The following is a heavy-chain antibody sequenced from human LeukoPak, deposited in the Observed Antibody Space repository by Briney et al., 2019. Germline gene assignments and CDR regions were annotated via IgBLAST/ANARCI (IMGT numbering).Heavy chain of an antibody. V-gene: IGHV3-23*01. Sequence: GSLRLSCAASGFTFSSYAMSWVRQAPGKGLEWVSAISGSGGSTYYADSVKGWFTISRDNSKNTLYLQMNNLRAEDTAVYYCAKGLEYYDFWSGYSIGGNRFDPWGQGTLVTVSS. CDR2: ISGSGGST. CDR1: GFTFSSYA. D-gene: IGHD3-3*01. J-gene: IGHJ5*02. CDR3: AKGLEYYDFWSGYSIGGNRFDP.